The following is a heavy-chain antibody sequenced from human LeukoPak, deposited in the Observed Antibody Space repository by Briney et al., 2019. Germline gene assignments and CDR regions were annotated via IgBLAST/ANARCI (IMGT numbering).Heavy chain of an antibody. J-gene: IGHJ4*02. CDR2: IRSSGDDT. V-gene: IGHV3-21*01. Sequence: GGSLRLSCAASGFTFSKYAMSWVRQTPGKGLEWVSTIRSSGDDTYYADSVKGRFTISRDNAKNSLYLQMNSLRAEDTAVYYCASDDKNYDILTGYPLEYWGQGTLVTVSS. CDR1: GFTFSKYA. CDR3: ASDDKNYDILTGYPLEY. D-gene: IGHD3-9*01.